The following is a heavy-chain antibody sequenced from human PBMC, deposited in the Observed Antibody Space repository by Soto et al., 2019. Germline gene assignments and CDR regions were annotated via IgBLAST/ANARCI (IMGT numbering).Heavy chain of an antibody. D-gene: IGHD3-10*01. Sequence: SETLSLTCTVSGGSISSYYWSWIRQPPGKGLEWIGYIYYSGSTNYNPSLKSRVTISVDTSKNQFSLNLSSVTAADTAVYYCARESLRGPTPLWFGESLGAFDIWGQGTMVTVSS. J-gene: IGHJ3*02. V-gene: IGHV4-59*01. CDR1: GGSISSYY. CDR3: ARESLRGPTPLWFGESLGAFDI. CDR2: IYYSGST.